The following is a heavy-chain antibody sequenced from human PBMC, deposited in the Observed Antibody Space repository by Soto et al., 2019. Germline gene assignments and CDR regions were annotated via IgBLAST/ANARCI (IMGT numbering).Heavy chain of an antibody. CDR3: ARGGSGYTWFNEF. CDR2: ILPVFQTA. CDR1: GGLFSSYP. J-gene: IGHJ4*02. V-gene: IGHV1-69*01. Sequence: QEQLVQSGAEVKKPGSSVKVSCKASGGLFSSYPISWVRPVPGQGLEWMGGILPVFQTAYYTQRFQGRVTITADESTNTAYMELSSLRSEDTAIYYCARGGSGYTWFNEFWGQGTLVTVSS. D-gene: IGHD3-22*01.